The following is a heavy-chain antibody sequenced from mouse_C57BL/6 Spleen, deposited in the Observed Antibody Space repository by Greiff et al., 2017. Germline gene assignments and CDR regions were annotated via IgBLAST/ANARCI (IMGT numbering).Heavy chain of an antibody. J-gene: IGHJ3*01. CDR2: ISDGGSYT. CDR3: ARYYDSGFGY. CDR1: GFTFSSYA. D-gene: IGHD2-4*01. V-gene: IGHV5-4*03. Sequence: EVNLVESGGGLVKPGGSLKLSCAASGFTFSSYAMSWVRQTPEKRLEWVATISDGGSYTYYPDNVKGRITIARDNAKDNLYLQMSHLKSEDTAMYYCARYYDSGFGYWGQGTLVTVSA.